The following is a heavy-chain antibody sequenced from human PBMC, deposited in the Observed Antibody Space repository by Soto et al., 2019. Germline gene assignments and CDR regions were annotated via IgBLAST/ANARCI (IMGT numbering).Heavy chain of an antibody. J-gene: IGHJ4*02. D-gene: IGHD3-22*01. V-gene: IGHV1-18*01. CDR3: ARDNYDSSGYYYGYPRY. CDR1: GYTFTSYG. CDR2: ISAYNGNT. Sequence: ASVKVSCKASGYTFTSYGISWVRQAPGQGLEWMGWISAYNGNTNYAQKLQGRVTMTTDTSTSTAYMELRSLRSDDTAVYYCARDNYDSSGYYYGYPRYWGQVTLVTVSS.